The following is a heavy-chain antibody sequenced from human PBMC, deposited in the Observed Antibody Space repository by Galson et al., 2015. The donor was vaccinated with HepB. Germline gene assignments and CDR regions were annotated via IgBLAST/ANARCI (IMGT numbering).Heavy chain of an antibody. V-gene: IGHV1-69*04. Sequence: CKASGGTFSSYAISWVRQAPGQGLEWMGRLIPILGIANYAQKFQGRVTITADKSTSTAYMELSSLRSEDTAVYYCARDYFSYDSSGYPVFDYWGQGTLVTVSS. D-gene: IGHD3-22*01. CDR2: LIPILGIA. CDR3: ARDYFSYDSSGYPVFDY. CDR1: GGTFSSYA. J-gene: IGHJ4*02.